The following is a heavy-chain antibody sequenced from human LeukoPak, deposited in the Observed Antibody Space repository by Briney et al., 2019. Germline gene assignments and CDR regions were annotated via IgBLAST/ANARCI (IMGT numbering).Heavy chain of an antibody. J-gene: IGHJ4*02. CDR1: GYTFVDYY. CDR2: LNPRSGVT. Sequence: ASVKVSCKASGYTFVDYYLYWVRQAPGQGLEWMGWLNPRSGVTNYAQKFQARVTMTRDTSINTAYMELSRLRSDDTAVYYCARDHRRGSTGYDMPADWGQGTLVTDSS. V-gene: IGHV1-2*02. CDR3: ARDHRRGSTGYDMPAD. D-gene: IGHD5-12*01.